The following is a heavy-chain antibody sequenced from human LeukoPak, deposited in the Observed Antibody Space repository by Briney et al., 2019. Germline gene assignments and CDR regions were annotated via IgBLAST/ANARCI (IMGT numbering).Heavy chain of an antibody. J-gene: IGHJ4*02. D-gene: IGHD3-10*01. CDR1: GFTFSSSW. V-gene: IGHV3-7*01. Sequence: GGPLRLSCAASGFTFSSSWMSWVRQAPGKGLEWVANIKQDGSERYYVDSVKGRFTISRDNAKNSLYLQMNSLRAEDTAVYFCARGGAPGFYFDYWGQGTLVTVSS. CDR3: ARGGAPGFYFDY. CDR2: IKQDGSER.